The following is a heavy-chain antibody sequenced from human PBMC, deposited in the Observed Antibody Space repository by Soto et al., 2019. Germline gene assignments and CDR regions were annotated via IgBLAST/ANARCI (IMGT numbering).Heavy chain of an antibody. CDR1: GFTLSGYD. Sequence: EVQLVESGGGLVQPGGSLRLSCAASGFTLSGYDIHWVRQATGKGLEWVSGIGSAGDTYYGDAVKGRFTISRENANNSLCLQMNGLGVGGTAVYYWTSTTPAEGMAFWGHGTTVTVSS. J-gene: IGHJ6*02. V-gene: IGHV3-13*01. D-gene: IGHD1-1*01. CDR2: IGSAGDT. CDR3: TSTTPAEGMAF.